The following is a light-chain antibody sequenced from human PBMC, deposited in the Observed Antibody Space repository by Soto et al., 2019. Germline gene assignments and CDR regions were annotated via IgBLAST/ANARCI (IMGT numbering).Light chain of an antibody. CDR1: QSAGNF. CDR2: YIS. J-gene: IGKJ5*01. Sequence: EIVMTQPPATLSVSPGETASLSCRASQSAGNFLAWYQQKPGQAPRLLIYYISTRATGIPARFSGSGSGTEFTLTINSLQSEDSAVYYCQQHNQWPITFGQGTRLEIK. V-gene: IGKV3D-15*01. CDR3: QQHNQWPIT.